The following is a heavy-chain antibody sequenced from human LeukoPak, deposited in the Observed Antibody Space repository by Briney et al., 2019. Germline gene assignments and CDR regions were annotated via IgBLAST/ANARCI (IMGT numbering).Heavy chain of an antibody. Sequence: GGSLRLSCAASGFTFSSYSMNWVRQAPGKGLEWVSSISSSSSYIYYADSVKGRFTISRDNAKNSLYLQMNSLRAEDTAVYYCARGGSSSRYYMDVWGKGTTVTVSS. J-gene: IGHJ6*03. CDR2: ISSSSSYI. D-gene: IGHD6-6*01. CDR1: GFTFSSYS. V-gene: IGHV3-21*01. CDR3: ARGGSSSRYYMDV.